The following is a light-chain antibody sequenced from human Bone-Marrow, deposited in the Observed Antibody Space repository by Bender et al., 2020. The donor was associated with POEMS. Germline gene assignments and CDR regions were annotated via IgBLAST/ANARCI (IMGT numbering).Light chain of an antibody. CDR3: TSYTSSGTLYI. Sequence: QSALTQPASVSVSPGQSITISCTGSSSDIGGYNYVSWYQHHPDKAPRLLIYDVTVRPSGIPSRFSGSKSGNAASLSISGLQAEDEADYYCTSYTSSGTLYIFGTGTKVTVL. V-gene: IGLV2-14*03. CDR2: DVT. J-gene: IGLJ1*01. CDR1: SSDIGGYNY.